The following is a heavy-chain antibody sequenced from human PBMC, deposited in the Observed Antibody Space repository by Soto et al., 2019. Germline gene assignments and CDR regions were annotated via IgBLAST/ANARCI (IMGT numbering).Heavy chain of an antibody. D-gene: IGHD2-21*01. J-gene: IGHJ3*02. V-gene: IGHV3-23*01. CDR1: GFMFNNSA. CDR3: ASAKAVVIAALGI. Sequence: GGSLRLSCTASGFMFNNSAMTWVRQAPGQGLQWVACVSDNGGSRGGTYYADSVKGRFTISRDNSKNTLYLQLDSLTGADTAVYYCASAKAVVIAALGIWGQGTMVTVSS. CDR2: VSDNGGSRGGT.